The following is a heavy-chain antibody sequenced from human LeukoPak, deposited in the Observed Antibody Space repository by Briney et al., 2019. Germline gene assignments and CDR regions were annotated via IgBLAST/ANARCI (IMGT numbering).Heavy chain of an antibody. CDR3: ARSQGIGYYDSRFDY. CDR2: IIPIFGTA. Sequence: ASVKVSCKASGGTFSSYAISWVRQAPGQGREWMGGIIPIFGTANYAQKFQGRVTITTDESTSIAYMELSSLRSEDTAVYYCARSQGIGYYDSRFDYWGQGTLVTVSS. CDR1: GGTFSSYA. J-gene: IGHJ4*02. V-gene: IGHV1-69*05. D-gene: IGHD3-22*01.